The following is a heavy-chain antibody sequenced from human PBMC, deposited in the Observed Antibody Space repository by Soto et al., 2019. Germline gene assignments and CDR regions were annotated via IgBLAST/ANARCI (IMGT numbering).Heavy chain of an antibody. J-gene: IGHJ4*02. CDR1: GGSISSYY. Sequence: PSETLSLTCTVSGGSISSYYGSWIRQPPGKGLEWIGYIYYSGSTNYNPSLKSRVTISVDTSKNQFSLKLSSVTAADTAVYYCARADSSSWRKPYYFDYWGQGALVTVSS. CDR3: ARADSSSWRKPYYFDY. V-gene: IGHV4-59*01. D-gene: IGHD6-13*01. CDR2: IYYSGST.